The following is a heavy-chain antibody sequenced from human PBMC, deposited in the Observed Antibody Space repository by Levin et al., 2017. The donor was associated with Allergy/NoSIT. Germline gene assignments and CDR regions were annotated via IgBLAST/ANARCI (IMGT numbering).Heavy chain of an antibody. CDR3: ARDRGYCSGGSCYSPGSGGLPNDAFDI. Sequence: SETLSLTCTVSGGSISSGGYYWSWIRQHPGKGLEWIGYIYYSGSTYYNPSLKSRVTISVDTSKNQFSLKLSSVTAADTAVYYCARDRGYCSGGSCYSPGSGGLPNDAFDIWGQGTMVTVSS. J-gene: IGHJ3*02. CDR1: GGSISSGGYY. D-gene: IGHD2-15*01. V-gene: IGHV4-31*03. CDR2: IYYSGST.